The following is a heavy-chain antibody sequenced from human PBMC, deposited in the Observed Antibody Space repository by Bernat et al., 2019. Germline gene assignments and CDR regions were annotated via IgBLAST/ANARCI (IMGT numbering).Heavy chain of an antibody. D-gene: IGHD2-8*02. J-gene: IGHJ3*02. CDR3: NTDDCTGGVCYSEEFDI. CDR2: IKSKTDCGTT. Sequence: EVQLVESGGGLVKPGGSLRLSCAASGFTFINSWMSCVRQAPGKGLDWVGRIKSKTDCGTTDYAAPVKGRFTISRDDSKNKLYLQMKSLKTEDTAVYYCNTDDCTGGVCYSEEFDIWGQGKMVTVS. V-gene: IGHV3-15*01. CDR1: GFTFINSW.